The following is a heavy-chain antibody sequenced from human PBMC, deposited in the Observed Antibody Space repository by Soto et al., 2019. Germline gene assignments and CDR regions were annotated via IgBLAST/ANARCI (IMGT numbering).Heavy chain of an antibody. D-gene: IGHD5-12*01. Sequence: PGGPWRLSCSASSFTLRSSPMHWVGQAPGKGLECFPAISSDGHTTYYPDSVKGRFTNSRDNAKITLILQMARLRAEYSGVYYWVKTRGFTSGNVFYYYYGMDVWGQGTTVTVSS. V-gene: IGHV3-64D*06. CDR1: SFTLRSSP. CDR2: ISSDGHTT. CDR3: VKTRGFTSGNVFYYYYGMDV. J-gene: IGHJ6*02.